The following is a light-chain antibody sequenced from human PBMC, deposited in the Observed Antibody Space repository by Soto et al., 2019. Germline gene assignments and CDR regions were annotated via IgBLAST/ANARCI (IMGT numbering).Light chain of an antibody. V-gene: IGLV2-11*01. CDR3: SSHAGSSVV. CDR1: SIDPGGYNY. Sequence: LSQPCPVCRCRGQPGPISNTRTSIDPGGYNYVSLYQQHPGKAPKRMIYDVTTRPSGVPDRFSGSKSCNTASLTISGLQAEDEADYYCSSHAGSSVVFGTGAKVTVL. CDR2: DVT. J-gene: IGLJ1*01.